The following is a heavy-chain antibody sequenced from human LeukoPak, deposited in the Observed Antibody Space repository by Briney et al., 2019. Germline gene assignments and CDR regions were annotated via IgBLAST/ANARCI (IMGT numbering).Heavy chain of an antibody. J-gene: IGHJ4*02. CDR3: ARALPPYCGGDCYETY. D-gene: IGHD2-21*02. V-gene: IGHV3-21*01. CDR1: GFTFSSYS. Sequence: GGSLRLSCAASGFTFSSYSMNWVRLAPGKGLEWVSSISSSSSYIYYADSVKGRFTISRDNAKNSLYLQMNSLRAEDTAVYYCARALPPYCGGDCYETYWGQGTLVTVSS. CDR2: ISSSSSYI.